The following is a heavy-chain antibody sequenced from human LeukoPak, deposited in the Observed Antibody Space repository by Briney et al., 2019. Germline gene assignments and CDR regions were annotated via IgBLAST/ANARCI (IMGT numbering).Heavy chain of an antibody. Sequence: GSLRLSCAASRFTFDTYWMTWVRQAPGKGLEWVANINPDGTDQNYVDSLKGRFTISRDNAKNSLSLQMNSLRPDDTAVYFCARMWRGFEHSAQGYYFDYWGQGTLVTVSS. J-gene: IGHJ4*02. CDR3: ARMWRGFEHSAQGYYFDY. D-gene: IGHD1/OR15-1a*01. CDR1: RFTFDTYW. CDR2: INPDGTDQ. V-gene: IGHV3-7*01.